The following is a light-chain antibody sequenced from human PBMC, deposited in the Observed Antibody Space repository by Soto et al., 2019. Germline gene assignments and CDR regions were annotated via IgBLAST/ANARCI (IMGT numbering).Light chain of an antibody. CDR1: SSDVGSYNY. Sequence: QSVLTQPASVSGSPGQSITISCTGTSSDVGSYNYVSWYQQHPGKAPKLMIYDLSNRPSGVSNRFSGSKSANTASLTISGLQAEDEADYYCSSYTSSVTHVFGTGTKVTVL. J-gene: IGLJ1*01. CDR3: SSYTSSVTHV. V-gene: IGLV2-14*01. CDR2: DLS.